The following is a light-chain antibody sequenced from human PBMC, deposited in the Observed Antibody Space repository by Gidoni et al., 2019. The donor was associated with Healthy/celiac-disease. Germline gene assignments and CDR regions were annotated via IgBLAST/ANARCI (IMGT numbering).Light chain of an antibody. J-gene: IGKJ1*01. CDR3: QQYGSSRMT. V-gene: IGKV3-20*01. CDR2: GAS. Sequence: EIVLTQSPGTLSLSPGERATLSCRASQRVSSSYLAWYQQKPGQAPRLLIYGASSRATGIPDRFSGSGSGTDFTLTISRLEPEDFAVYYCQQYGSSRMTFXXXTKVEIK. CDR1: QRVSSSY.